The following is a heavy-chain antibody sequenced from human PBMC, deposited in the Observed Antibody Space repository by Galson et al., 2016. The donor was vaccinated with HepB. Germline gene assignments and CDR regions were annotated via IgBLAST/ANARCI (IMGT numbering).Heavy chain of an antibody. V-gene: IGHV3-21*06. CDR1: GFTFRSCS. D-gene: IGHD3-3*01. J-gene: IGHJ2*01. CDR3: AREDIRFLEWLGYYSDL. Sequence: SLRLSCAGSGFTFRSCSINWVRQTPGKGLEWVSSIDSKGEYRNYADSVKGRFTISRDNAKNSVYLQMNSLRAEDTALYYCAREDIRFLEWLGYYSDLWGRGTLVTVSS. CDR2: IDSKGEYR.